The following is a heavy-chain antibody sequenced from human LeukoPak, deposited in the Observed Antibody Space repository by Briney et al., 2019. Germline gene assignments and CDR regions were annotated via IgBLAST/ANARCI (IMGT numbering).Heavy chain of an antibody. CDR1: GFTVSSSY. D-gene: IGHD1-26*01. CDR3: ARVVGATKEEYYFDY. CDR2: ISSSTGYI. Sequence: PGGSLRLSCAASGFTVSSSYMNWVRQAPGKGLEWVSSISSSTGYIYYADSVKGRFTISRDNAKNSLYLQMNSLRAEDTAVYYCARVVGATKEEYYFDYWGQGTLVTVSS. J-gene: IGHJ4*02. V-gene: IGHV3-21*01.